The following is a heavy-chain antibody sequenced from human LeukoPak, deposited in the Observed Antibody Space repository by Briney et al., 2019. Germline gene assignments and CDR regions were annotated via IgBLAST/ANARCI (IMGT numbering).Heavy chain of an antibody. V-gene: IGHV3-48*02. CDR1: GFTFSSYW. CDR2: ISNSSRTL. CDR3: AREPKAYCDGDCYPDY. J-gene: IGHJ4*02. D-gene: IGHD2-21*02. Sequence: GGSLRLSCAASGFTFSSYWMHWVRQAPGKGLEWVSYISNSSRTLYYADSVQGRFTISRDNAKNSLILQMNSLRDEDTAVYYCAREPKAYCDGDCYPDYWGQGTLVTVSS.